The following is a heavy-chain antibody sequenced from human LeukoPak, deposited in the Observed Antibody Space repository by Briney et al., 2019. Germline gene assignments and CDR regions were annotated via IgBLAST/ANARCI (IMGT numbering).Heavy chain of an antibody. CDR2: ILHSGYT. CDR1: GGSLGRSNTY. Sequence: SETLSLTCTVSGGSLGRSNTYWGWIRQTPGKGLEWLGTILHSGYTYNNPSLKSRATMSVDSSKNQFSLSLSSVTAADTAVYFCARHRGGGGYHYMDVWGKGTTVIVSS. CDR3: ARHRGGGGYHYMDV. V-gene: IGHV4-39*01. J-gene: IGHJ6*03. D-gene: IGHD2-21*01.